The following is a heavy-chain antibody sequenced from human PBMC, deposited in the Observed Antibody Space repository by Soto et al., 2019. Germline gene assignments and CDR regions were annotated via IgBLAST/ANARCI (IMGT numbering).Heavy chain of an antibody. Sequence: QVQLQESGPGLVKPSGTLSLTCAVSGGSISSTKWWSWVRQPPGKGLEWIGEVYHIGASNYNPSLRSRVTISVDNSKNQFSLNLSSVTAADTAVYYCARGGTSRSLDSWGQGILVSVSS. J-gene: IGHJ4*02. CDR3: ARGGTSRSLDS. CDR2: VYHIGAS. D-gene: IGHD1-26*01. V-gene: IGHV4-4*02. CDR1: GGSISSTKW.